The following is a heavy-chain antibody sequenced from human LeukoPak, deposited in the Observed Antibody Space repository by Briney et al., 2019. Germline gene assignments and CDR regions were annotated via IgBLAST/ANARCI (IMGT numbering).Heavy chain of an antibody. CDR2: ISASGRST. D-gene: IGHD3-22*01. J-gene: IGHJ3*02. Sequence: GGSLRLSCAGSGFNFSSFVMTWVRQAPGKGLEWVSSISASGRSTYYADSVKGRFTISRDNAKNSLYLQMNSLRAEDMALYYCAKDKGSYYYDSSGSLGAFDIWGQGTMVTVSS. V-gene: IGHV3-23*01. CDR1: GFNFSSFV. CDR3: AKDKGSYYYDSSGSLGAFDI.